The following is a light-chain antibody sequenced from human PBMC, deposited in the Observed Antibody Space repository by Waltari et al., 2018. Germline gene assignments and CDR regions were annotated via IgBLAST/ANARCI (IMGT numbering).Light chain of an antibody. Sequence: DIQMTQSPSSLSASVGDGVTITCQTSQSISNYLNWYQQKPGKAPNLLIYTASTLQSGVPSRFNGSGSGTDFTLTINNLQPEDFATYYCQQSHSFPFTFGQGTRVEI. V-gene: IGKV1-39*01. J-gene: IGKJ5*01. CDR1: QSISNY. CDR3: QQSHSFPFT. CDR2: TAS.